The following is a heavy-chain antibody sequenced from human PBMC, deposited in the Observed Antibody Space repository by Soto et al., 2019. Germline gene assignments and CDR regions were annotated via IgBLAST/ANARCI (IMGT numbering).Heavy chain of an antibody. J-gene: IGHJ4*02. CDR1: GGSISSSSYY. Sequence: PSETLSLTCTVSGGSISSSSYYWGWIRQPPGKGLEWIGSIYYSGSTYYNPSLKSRVTISVDTSKNQFSLKLSSVTAADTAVYYCARLYPPHSKYYFDYWGQGTLVTVSS. CDR3: ARLYPPHSKYYFDY. CDR2: IYYSGST. V-gene: IGHV4-39*01.